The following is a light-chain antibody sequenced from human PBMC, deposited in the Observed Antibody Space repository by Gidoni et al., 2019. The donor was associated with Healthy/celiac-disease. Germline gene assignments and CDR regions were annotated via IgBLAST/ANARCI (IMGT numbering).Light chain of an antibody. CDR3: QYRRA. Sequence: DIQMTQSPSTLSASVGDRVTITCRVSQSINKWLAWYQQRPGKAPRILIYQASSLESGVPSRFSGSGSGTEFTLTISSLQPDDFATYYCQYRRAFGQGTKVEIK. J-gene: IGKJ1*01. CDR2: QAS. V-gene: IGKV1-5*03. CDR1: QSINKW.